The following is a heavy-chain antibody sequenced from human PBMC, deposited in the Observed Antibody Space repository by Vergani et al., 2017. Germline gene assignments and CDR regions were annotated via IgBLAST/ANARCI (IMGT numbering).Heavy chain of an antibody. V-gene: IGHV4-34*01. CDR2: INHSGST. D-gene: IGHD3-22*01. CDR1: GGSFSGYY. Sequence: QVQLQQWGAGLLKPSETLSLTCAVYGGSFSGYYWSWIRQPPGKGLEWIGEINHSGSTNYNPSLKSRVTISVDTSKNQFSLKLSSVTAADTAVYYCARVQAIRRTYYYDSSGYYPLSYWGQGTLVTVSS. J-gene: IGHJ4*02. CDR3: ARVQAIRRTYYYDSSGYYPLSY.